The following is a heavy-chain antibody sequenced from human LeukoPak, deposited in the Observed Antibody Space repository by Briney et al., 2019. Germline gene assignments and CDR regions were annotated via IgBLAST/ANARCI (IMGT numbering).Heavy chain of an antibody. Sequence: GGSLRLSYAASGFIFSNYAMSWVRPAPGKGLEWVSTIDYSGAYTYYSDSVKGRFTISRDNSKNTLYMQMNSLRAEDTAIYYCAKVPYSDYGSGRPPFMDVWGQGATVAVS. CDR2: IDYSGAYT. CDR3: AKVPYSDYGSGRPPFMDV. V-gene: IGHV3-23*01. CDR1: GFIFSNYA. J-gene: IGHJ6*02. D-gene: IGHD3-10*01.